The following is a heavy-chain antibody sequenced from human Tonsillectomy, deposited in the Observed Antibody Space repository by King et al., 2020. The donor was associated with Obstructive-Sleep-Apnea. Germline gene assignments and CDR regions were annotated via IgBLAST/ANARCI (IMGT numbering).Heavy chain of an antibody. Sequence: QLQESGPGLVKPSETLSLTCTVSGGSIRSYYWSWIRQPPGKGLEWIGYIYYSGSTNYNPSLKSRLTISVDTSKNQFSLKLSSVTAADTAVYYCARLVGATRFFDYWGQGTLVTVSS. J-gene: IGHJ4*02. D-gene: IGHD1-26*01. V-gene: IGHV4-59*01. CDR1: GGSIRSYY. CDR3: ARLVGATRFFDY. CDR2: IYYSGST.